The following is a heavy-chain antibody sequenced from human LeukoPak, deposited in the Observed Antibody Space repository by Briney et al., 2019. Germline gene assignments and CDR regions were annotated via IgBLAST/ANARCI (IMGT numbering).Heavy chain of an antibody. CDR2: IYSGGST. D-gene: IGHD6-13*01. CDR1: GFTVSSNY. J-gene: IGHJ6*02. CDR3: ARDHRIAAAGRYYYYGMDV. V-gene: IGHV3-66*01. Sequence: PGGSLRLSCAASGFTVSSNYMSWVRQAPGKGLEWVSVIYSGGSTYYADSVKGRFTISRDNSKNTLYLQMNSLRAEDTAVYYCARDHRIAAAGRYYYYGMDVWGQGTTVTVSS.